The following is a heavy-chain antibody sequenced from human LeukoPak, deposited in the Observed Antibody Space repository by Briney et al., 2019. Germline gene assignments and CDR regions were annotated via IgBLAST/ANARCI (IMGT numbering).Heavy chain of an antibody. CDR3: AREMYYYDSSGYYPNDAFDI. CDR1: GYTFTSYA. V-gene: IGHV1-3*01. CDR2: INAGNGNT. Sequence: GASVKVSCKASGYTFTSYAMHWVRQAPGQRLERMGWINAGNGNTKYSQKFQGRVTITRDTSASTAYMELSSLRSEDTAVYYCAREMYYYDSSGYYPNDAFDIWGQGTMVTVSS. D-gene: IGHD3-22*01. J-gene: IGHJ3*02.